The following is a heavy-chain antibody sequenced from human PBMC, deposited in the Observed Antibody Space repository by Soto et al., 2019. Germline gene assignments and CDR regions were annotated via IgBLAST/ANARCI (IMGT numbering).Heavy chain of an antibody. D-gene: IGHD6-19*01. CDR3: ARAGSSGWYYYFDY. CDR2: IYYSGST. Sequence: SETLSLTCTVSGGSISSYYWSWIRQPPGKGLEWIGYIYYSGSTNYNPSLKSRVTISVDTSKNQFSLKLGSVTAADTAVYYCARAGSSGWYYYFDYWGQGTLVTVSS. V-gene: IGHV4-59*01. CDR1: GGSISSYY. J-gene: IGHJ4*02.